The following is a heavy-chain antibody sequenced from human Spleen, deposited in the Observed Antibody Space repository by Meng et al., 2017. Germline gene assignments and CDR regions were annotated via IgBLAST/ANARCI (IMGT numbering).Heavy chain of an antibody. CDR1: GYTFTSYY. J-gene: IGHJ4*02. V-gene: IGHV1-46*01. D-gene: IGHD3-10*01. Sequence: VQRVQSGAVVKKLGASVKVSCKASGYTFTSYYMHWVRQAPGQGLEWMGIINPSGGSTSYAQKFQGRVTMTRDTSTSTVYMELSSLRSEDTAVYYCARDQGLWFGELALDYWGQGTLVTVSS. CDR3: ARDQGLWFGELALDY. CDR2: INPSGGST.